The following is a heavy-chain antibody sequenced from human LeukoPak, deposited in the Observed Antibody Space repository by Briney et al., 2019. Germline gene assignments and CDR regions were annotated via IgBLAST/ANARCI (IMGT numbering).Heavy chain of an antibody. Sequence: GASVKVSCKASGYTFTNYAMNWVRQAPGQRLEWMGWINAGNGNTKSSQRFQDRVTITRDTSASTAYMELNSLRSEDTAVYYCARDRHCSSTSCYPAEYFQHWGQGTLVTVSS. CDR2: INAGNGNT. CDR1: GYTFTNYA. J-gene: IGHJ1*01. CDR3: ARDRHCSSTSCYPAEYFQH. V-gene: IGHV1-3*01. D-gene: IGHD2-2*01.